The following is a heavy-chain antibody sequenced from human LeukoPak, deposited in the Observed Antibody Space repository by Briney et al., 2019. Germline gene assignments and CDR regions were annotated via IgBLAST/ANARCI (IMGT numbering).Heavy chain of an antibody. Sequence: PGRSLRLSCAASGFTFSSYGMHWVRQAPGKGLEWVAVISYDGSNKYYADSVKGRFTISRDNSKNTLYLQMNSLRAEDTAVYYCASWPGSYPNTYYYYGMDVWGQGTTVTVSS. CDR3: ASWPGSYPNTYYYYGMDV. CDR2: ISYDGSNK. V-gene: IGHV3-30*03. D-gene: IGHD3-10*01. CDR1: GFTFSSYG. J-gene: IGHJ6*02.